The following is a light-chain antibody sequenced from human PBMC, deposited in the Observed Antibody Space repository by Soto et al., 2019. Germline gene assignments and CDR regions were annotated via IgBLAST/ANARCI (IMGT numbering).Light chain of an antibody. V-gene: IGKV1-5*03. CDR2: KTS. Sequence: DIQMTQSPSTLSASVGDRVTITCRASQSISNWLAWYQQKPGKAPKLLIYKTSSVESGVPSRFSGSGSGTEFTLTISSLQPDDRATYYCQQYNSDSLTFGPGTKVEIK. J-gene: IGKJ3*01. CDR1: QSISNW. CDR3: QQYNSDSLT.